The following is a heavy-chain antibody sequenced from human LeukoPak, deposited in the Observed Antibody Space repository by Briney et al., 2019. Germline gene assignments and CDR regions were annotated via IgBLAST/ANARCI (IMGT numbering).Heavy chain of an antibody. CDR2: ISGSGDNT. V-gene: IGHV3-23*01. J-gene: IGHJ4*02. CDR3: ARVTYGSGTYGAFDY. CDR1: GFTFSSYA. Sequence: GGSLRLSCAASGFTFSSYAMSWVRQAPGKGLEWVSTISGSGDNTYYADSVKGRFTISRDNSKNTLYLQMNSLRAENTAVYYCARVTYGSGTYGAFDYWGQGTLVTVSS. D-gene: IGHD3-10*01.